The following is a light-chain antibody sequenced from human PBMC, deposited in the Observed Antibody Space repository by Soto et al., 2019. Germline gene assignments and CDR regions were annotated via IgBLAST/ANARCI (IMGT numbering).Light chain of an antibody. Sequence: SYELTQPPSVSVAPGQTARIPCGGNNIGSDSVHWYQQKPGQAPVLGVYEDTFLPSGIPDRISGSNSGTTATLTISWVEAGDEADYYCQVWDSISDHWVFGGGTKVTVL. CDR2: EDT. V-gene: IGLV3-21*02. J-gene: IGLJ3*02. CDR1: NIGSDS. CDR3: QVWDSISDHWV.